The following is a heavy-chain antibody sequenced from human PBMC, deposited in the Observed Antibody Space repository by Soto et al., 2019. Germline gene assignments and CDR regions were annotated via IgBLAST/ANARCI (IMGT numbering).Heavy chain of an antibody. V-gene: IGHV3-11*06. J-gene: IGHJ6*02. CDR2: ISSSSSYT. D-gene: IGHD3-10*01. CDR3: ARGSRFGESRWDHYYYGMDV. Sequence: GGSLRLSCAASGFTFSDYYMSWLRQAPGKGLEWVSYISSSSSYTNYADSVKGRFTISRDNAKNSLYLQMNSLRAEDTAVYYCARGSRFGESRWDHYYYGMDVWGQGTTVTVSS. CDR1: GFTFSDYY.